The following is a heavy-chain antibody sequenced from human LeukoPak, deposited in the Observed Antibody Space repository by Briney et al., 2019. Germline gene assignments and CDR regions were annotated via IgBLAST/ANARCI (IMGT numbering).Heavy chain of an antibody. CDR2: IYLGGST. V-gene: IGHV4-30-2*01. Sequence: SETLCLTCAVWGGFLSSGCYSWSWIRQPRGKGLEWIEYIYLGGSTYYNQTLTSRVTISVDRSKRQFSMRLSAVTAADTAVYYCARILLWFGEWYFDDWGQGTLVTV. CDR1: GGFLSSGCYS. CDR3: ARILLWFGEWYFDD. D-gene: IGHD3-10*01. J-gene: IGHJ4*02.